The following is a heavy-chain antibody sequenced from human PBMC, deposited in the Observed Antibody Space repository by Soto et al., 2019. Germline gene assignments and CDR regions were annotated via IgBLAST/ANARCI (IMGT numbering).Heavy chain of an antibody. CDR2: IYYSGST. CDR3: ARELVHPEPTFDY. J-gene: IGHJ4*02. CDR1: GGSISSGDYY. Sequence: SETLSLTCTVSGGSISSGDYYWSWIRQPPGKGLEWIGYIYYSGSTYYNPSLKSRVTISVDTSKNQLSLKLSSVTAADTAVYYCARELVHPEPTFDYWGQGTLVTVSS. V-gene: IGHV4-30-4*01. D-gene: IGHD1-26*01.